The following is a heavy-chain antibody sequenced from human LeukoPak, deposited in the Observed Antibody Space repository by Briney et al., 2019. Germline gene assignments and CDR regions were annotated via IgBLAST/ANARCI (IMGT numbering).Heavy chain of an antibody. V-gene: IGHV4-59*01. J-gene: IGHJ5*02. Sequence: KTSETLSLTCTVSGGSISSYYRSWIRQPPGKGLEWIGYIYYSGSTNYNPSLKSRVTISVDTSKNQFSLKLSSVTAADTAVYYCAKEGGSSTWYDGWFDPWGQGTLVTVSS. D-gene: IGHD6-13*01. CDR3: AKEGGSSTWYDGWFDP. CDR1: GGSISSYY. CDR2: IYYSGST.